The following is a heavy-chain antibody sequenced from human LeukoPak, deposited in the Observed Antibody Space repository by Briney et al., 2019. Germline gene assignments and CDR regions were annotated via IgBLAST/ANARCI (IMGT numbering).Heavy chain of an antibody. Sequence: GGSLRLSCAASGFTFSSYWMNWARQAPGKGLEWVASINHNGNVNYYVDSVKGRFTISRDNAKNSLYLQMNSLRAEDTAVYYCASNYGGWGQGTLVTVSS. CDR1: GFTFSSYW. CDR2: INHNGNVN. J-gene: IGHJ4*02. CDR3: ASNYGG. D-gene: IGHD4-11*01. V-gene: IGHV3-7*03.